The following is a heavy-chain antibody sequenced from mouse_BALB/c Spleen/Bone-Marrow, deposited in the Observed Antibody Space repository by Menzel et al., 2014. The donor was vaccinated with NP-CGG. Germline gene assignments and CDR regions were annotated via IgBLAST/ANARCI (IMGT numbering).Heavy chain of an antibody. CDR3: ARGGLRRGDYATDY. Sequence: QVQLQQSGAELMKPGASVKISCKATGYTFRSYWIEWVKQRPGHGLEWIGEILPGSGSTKYSEKFKGKATSTADTSSNTAYMQLSSLTSEDSAVYYCARGGLRRGDYATDYWGQGTSVTVSS. CDR1: GYTFRSYW. V-gene: IGHV1-9*01. CDR2: ILPGSGST. D-gene: IGHD2-2*01. J-gene: IGHJ4*01.